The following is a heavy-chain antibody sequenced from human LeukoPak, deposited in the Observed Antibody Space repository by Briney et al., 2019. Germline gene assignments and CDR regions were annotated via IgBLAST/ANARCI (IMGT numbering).Heavy chain of an antibody. J-gene: IGHJ6*03. D-gene: IGHD5-18*01. V-gene: IGHV1-8*03. Sequence: ASVKVPCKASGYTFTSYDINWVRQATGQGLEWMGWMNPNSGNTGYAQKFQGRVTITRNTSISTAYMELSSLRSEDTAVYYCARGPQYSYGPSGPYYMDVWGKGTTVTVSS. CDR1: GYTFTSYD. CDR2: MNPNSGNT. CDR3: ARGPQYSYGPSGPYYMDV.